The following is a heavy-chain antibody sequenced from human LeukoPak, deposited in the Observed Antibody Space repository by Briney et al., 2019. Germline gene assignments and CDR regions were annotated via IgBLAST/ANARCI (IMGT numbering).Heavy chain of an antibody. CDR1: GFTFSSYG. D-gene: IGHD6-19*01. CDR3: ATDLPNERTVAGTTY. CDR2: IQYDGSNK. J-gene: IGHJ4*02. V-gene: IGHV3-30*02. Sequence: PGGSLRLSCAASGFTFSSYGIHWVRQAPGKGLEWVAFIQYDGSNKYYADSVEGRFTLSRDNSKSTLYLQMNSLRSEDTAVYYCATDLPNERTVAGTTYWGQGTLVTVSS.